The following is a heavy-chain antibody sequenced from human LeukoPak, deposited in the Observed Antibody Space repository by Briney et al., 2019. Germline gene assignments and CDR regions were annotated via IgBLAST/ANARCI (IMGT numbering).Heavy chain of an antibody. D-gene: IGHD2-8*01. CDR3: ARDMLGGGRYFSY. CDR1: GFTISSYS. Sequence: PGGSLRLSCAASGFTISSYSMNWVRQAPGKGLEWVSSISSSSSYIYYADSVKGRFTISRDNAKNSLYLQMNSLRAEDTAVYYCARDMLGGGRYFSYWGQGTLVTVSS. CDR2: ISSSSSYI. V-gene: IGHV3-21*01. J-gene: IGHJ4*02.